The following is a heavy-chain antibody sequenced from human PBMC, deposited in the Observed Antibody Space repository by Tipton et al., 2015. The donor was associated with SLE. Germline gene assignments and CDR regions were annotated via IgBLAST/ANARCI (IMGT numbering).Heavy chain of an antibody. CDR1: GGSISSSSYY. V-gene: IGHV4-39*07. J-gene: IGHJ3*02. CDR2: IYYSGST. Sequence: TLSLTCTVSGGSISSSSYYWGWIRQPPGKGLEWIGSIYYSGSTYYNPSLKSRVTISVDTSKNQFSLKLSSVTAADTAVYYCARVPGALYDYGDYDAFDIWGQGTMVTVSS. D-gene: IGHD4-17*01. CDR3: ARVPGALYDYGDYDAFDI.